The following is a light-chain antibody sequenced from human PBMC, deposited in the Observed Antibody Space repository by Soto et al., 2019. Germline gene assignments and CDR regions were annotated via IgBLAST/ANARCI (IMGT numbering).Light chain of an antibody. V-gene: IGKV3-20*01. CDR1: QSVSSSY. CDR2: CAS. CDR3: QHYSSSPRSWT. J-gene: IGKJ1*01. Sequence: EIVLTQSPGILSLSPGERATLSCRASQSVSSSYLAWYQQKPGQAPRLLIYCASSRATGIPDRFSGSGFGTDFTLTISRLEPEDFAVYYCQHYSSSPRSWTFGQGTKVEIK.